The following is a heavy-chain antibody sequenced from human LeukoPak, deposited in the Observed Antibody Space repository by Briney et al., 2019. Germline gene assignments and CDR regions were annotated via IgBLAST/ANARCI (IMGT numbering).Heavy chain of an antibody. CDR1: GGTFSSYA. CDR2: IIPILGIA. D-gene: IGHD3-22*01. V-gene: IGHV1-69*04. J-gene: IGHJ4*02. Sequence: SVKVPCKASGGTFSSYAISWVRQAPGQGLEWMGRIIPILGIANYAQKFQGRVTITADKSTSTAYMELSSLRSEDTAVYYCARETNDYYDSSEFDYWGQGTLVTVSS. CDR3: ARETNDYYDSSEFDY.